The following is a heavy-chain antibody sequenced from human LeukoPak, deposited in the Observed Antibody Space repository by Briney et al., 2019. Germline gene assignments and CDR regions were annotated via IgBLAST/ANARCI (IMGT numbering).Heavy chain of an antibody. CDR2: IYTSGST. CDR3: ARSPRKRITMVRGVTRTMTFDI. CDR1: GGSISSGGYY. V-gene: IGHV4-61*02. J-gene: IGHJ3*02. Sequence: SQTLSLTCTVSGGSISSGGYYWSWIRQPAGKGLEWIGRIYTSGSTNYNPSLKSQVTISVDTSKNQFSLKLSSVTAADTAVYYCARSPRKRITMVRGVTRTMTFDIWGQGTMVTVSS. D-gene: IGHD3-10*01.